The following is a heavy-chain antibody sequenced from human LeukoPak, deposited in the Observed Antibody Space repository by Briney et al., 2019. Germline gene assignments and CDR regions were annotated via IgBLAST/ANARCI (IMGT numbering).Heavy chain of an antibody. CDR1: GFTFSSYS. D-gene: IGHD1-26*01. V-gene: IGHV3-21*01. CDR2: ISSSSTYI. Sequence: AGGSLRLSCTASGFTFSSYSMNWVRQAPGKGLEWVSSISSSSTYIYYADSVKGRFTISRDNAKNSLYLQMNSLRAEDTAVYYCAKMEEGAIRCGGQGTLVTVSS. CDR3: AKMEEGAIRC. J-gene: IGHJ4*02.